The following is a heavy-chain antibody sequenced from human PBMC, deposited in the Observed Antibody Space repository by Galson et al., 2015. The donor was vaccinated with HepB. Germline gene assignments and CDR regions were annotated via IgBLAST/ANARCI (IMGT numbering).Heavy chain of an antibody. CDR1: GFTFDDYA. J-gene: IGHJ6*03. CDR3: AKGAHCSSTSCYGSYYYYYMDV. CDR2: ISWNSGSI. Sequence: SLRLSCAASGFTFDDYAMHWVRQAPGKGLEWGSGISWNSGSIGYADSVKGRFTISRDNAKNSLYLQMNSLRAEDTALYYCAKGAHCSSTSCYGSYYYYYMDVWGKGTTVTVSS. D-gene: IGHD2-2*01. V-gene: IGHV3-9*01.